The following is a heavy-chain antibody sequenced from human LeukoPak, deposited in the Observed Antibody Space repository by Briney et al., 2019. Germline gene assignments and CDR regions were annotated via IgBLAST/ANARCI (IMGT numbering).Heavy chain of an antibody. J-gene: IGHJ2*01. Sequence: PGGSLRLSCAASGFTFSSYAMHWVRQAPGKGLEYVSAISSNGGSTYYANSVKGRFTISRDNSKNTLYLQMGSLRAEDMAVYYCARDRGLPPDCSSTSCYAGGWNWYFDLWGRGTLVTVSS. D-gene: IGHD2-2*01. CDR3: ARDRGLPPDCSSTSCYAGGWNWYFDL. V-gene: IGHV3-64*01. CDR2: ISSNGGST. CDR1: GFTFSSYA.